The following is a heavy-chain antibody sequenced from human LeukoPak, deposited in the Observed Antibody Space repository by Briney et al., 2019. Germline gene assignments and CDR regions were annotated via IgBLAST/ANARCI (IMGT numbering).Heavy chain of an antibody. CDR3: AREGYDLNYYYYGMDV. V-gene: IGHV4-31*03. Sequence: PSQTLSLTCTVSGGSISSGGYYWSWIRQHPGKGLEWIGYIYYSGSTYYNPSLKSRVTISVDTSKNQFSLKLSSVTAADTAMYYCAREGYDLNYYYYGMDVWGQGTTVTVSS. CDR1: GGSISSGGYY. CDR2: IYYSGST. D-gene: IGHD5-12*01. J-gene: IGHJ6*02.